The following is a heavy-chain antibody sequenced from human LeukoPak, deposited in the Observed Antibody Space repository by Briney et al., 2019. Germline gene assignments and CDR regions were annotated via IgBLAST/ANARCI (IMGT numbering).Heavy chain of an antibody. CDR1: GFTFSTYG. V-gene: IGHV3-7*04. CDR3: ASDLRGGYDY. CDR2: IRQDGSDK. J-gene: IGHJ1*01. D-gene: IGHD5-12*01. Sequence: PGGSLRLSRVASGFTFSTYGMHWVRQAPGKGGEWVANIRQDGSDKYYVDSVKGRFTISRDNAKNSLYLQMNSLRAEDTAVYFCASDLRGGYDYWGQGTLVTVSS.